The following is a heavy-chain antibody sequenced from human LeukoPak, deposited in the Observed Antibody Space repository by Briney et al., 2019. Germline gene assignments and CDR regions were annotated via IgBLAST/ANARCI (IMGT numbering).Heavy chain of an antibody. D-gene: IGHD3-22*01. V-gene: IGHV4-59*08. CDR3: ARGPYSYDSSGAFDI. Sequence: SETLSLTCTVSGGSISSYYWSWIRQPPGKGLEWIGNIYYSGSTNCNPSLKSRVTISVDTSKTQFSLKLSSVTAADTAVYFCARGPYSYDSSGAFDIWGQGTMVTVSS. CDR1: GGSISSYY. J-gene: IGHJ3*02. CDR2: IYYSGST.